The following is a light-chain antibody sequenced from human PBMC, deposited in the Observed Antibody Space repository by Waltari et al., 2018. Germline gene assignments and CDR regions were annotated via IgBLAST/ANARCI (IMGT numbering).Light chain of an antibody. CDR2: YAS. Sequence: EIVLTQSPDFQSVTPKEKVTITCRASQSIDSNLHWYQQKPNQSPKLLIRYASQSISGVPASFSGSRSGTDFTLTIKSLEAEDAATYFGHQSRSLPWTFGQGTKVEIK. V-gene: IGKV6-21*02. J-gene: IGKJ1*01. CDR3: HQSRSLPWT. CDR1: QSIDSN.